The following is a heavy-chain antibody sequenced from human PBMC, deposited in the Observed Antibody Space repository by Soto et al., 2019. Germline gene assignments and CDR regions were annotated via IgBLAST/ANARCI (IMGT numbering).Heavy chain of an antibody. J-gene: IGHJ4*02. CDR1: GFTFDDYT. Sequence: EVQLVESGGVVVQPGGSLRLSCAASGFTFDDYTMHWVRQAPGKGLEWVSLISWDGGSTYYADSVKGRFTISRDNSKNSLYLQMNSLRTEDTALYYCAKDIIRRWFSREWAADYWGQGTLVTVSS. CDR3: AKDIIRRWFSREWAADY. D-gene: IGHD2-15*01. CDR2: ISWDGGST. V-gene: IGHV3-43*01.